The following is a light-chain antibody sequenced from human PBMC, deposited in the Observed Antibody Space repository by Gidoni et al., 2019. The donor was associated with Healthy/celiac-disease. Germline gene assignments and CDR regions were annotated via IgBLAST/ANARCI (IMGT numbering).Light chain of an antibody. CDR2: DAS. CDR3: QQRSNWPPWT. CDR1: QSVSSY. V-gene: IGKV3-11*01. J-gene: IGKJ1*01. Sequence: PATLSLSPGERATLSCRASQSVSSYLAWYQQKPGQAPRLLIYDASNRATGIPARFSGRGSGTDFTLTISRLEPEDCAFYYCQQRSNWPPWTFGQGTKVEIK.